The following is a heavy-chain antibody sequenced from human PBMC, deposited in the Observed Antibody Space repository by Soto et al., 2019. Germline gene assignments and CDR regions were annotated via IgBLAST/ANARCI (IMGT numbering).Heavy chain of an antibody. CDR3: ARDLAVALIDY. V-gene: IGHV1-18*01. Sequence: QVQLVQSGAEVKKPGASVKVSCKASGYSFTSYGISWVRQAPGQGLERMGWISAYNGNTKYAQKLQGRVTMTTDTSTSTAYMELRILRSDDTAVYYFARDLAVALIDYWGQGTLFTVSS. CDR1: GYSFTSYG. CDR2: ISAYNGNT. D-gene: IGHD6-19*01. J-gene: IGHJ4*02.